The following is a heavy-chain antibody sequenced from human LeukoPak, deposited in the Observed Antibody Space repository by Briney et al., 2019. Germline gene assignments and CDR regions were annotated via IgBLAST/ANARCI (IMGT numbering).Heavy chain of an antibody. CDR1: GFPFSDFS. CDR2: TNSGGTST. V-gene: IGHV3-23*01. J-gene: IGHJ4*02. Sequence: GGSLRLSCATSGFPFSDFSMSWVRQAPGKGLEWISTTNSGGTSTYYAESVKGRFTISRDNSRNTLYLQMSSLRVEDTAVYYCAKQSYARSLGEGGPGTLVSVSS. D-gene: IGHD2-8*01. CDR3: AKQSYARSLGE.